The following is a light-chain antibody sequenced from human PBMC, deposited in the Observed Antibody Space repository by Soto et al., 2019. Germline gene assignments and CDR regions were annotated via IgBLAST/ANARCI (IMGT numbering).Light chain of an antibody. V-gene: IGKV3-15*01. CDR2: GAS. Sequence: EIVMTQSPATLSVSPGERATLSCRASQSVSRNLAWYQQRPGQAPRLLIYGASTRATGIPARFSGSGSGTEFTLTINSLQSEDFAVYFCQQYNKWPITFGQGTRLEIK. J-gene: IGKJ5*01. CDR1: QSVSRN. CDR3: QQYNKWPIT.